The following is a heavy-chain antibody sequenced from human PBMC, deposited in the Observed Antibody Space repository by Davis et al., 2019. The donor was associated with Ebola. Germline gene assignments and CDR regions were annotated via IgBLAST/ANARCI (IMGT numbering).Heavy chain of an antibody. CDR2: IKSIPDGGTT. Sequence: GGSLRLSCAASGFSFSNYWIHWVRQAPGKGLEWVGRIKSIPDGGTTDYAAPVKGRFTISRDDSKNTLFLEMNRLKTEDTAVYYCTTSIDLVMMLYVGFDYWGQGSLVTVSS. V-gene: IGHV3-15*01. CDR3: TTSIDLVMMLYVGFDY. D-gene: IGHD2-8*01. CDR1: GFSFSNYW. J-gene: IGHJ4*02.